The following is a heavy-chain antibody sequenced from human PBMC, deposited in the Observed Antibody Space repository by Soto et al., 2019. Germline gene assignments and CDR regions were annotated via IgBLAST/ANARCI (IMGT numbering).Heavy chain of an antibody. D-gene: IGHD3-22*01. CDR3: ARAGLLLKTAVQY. Sequence: GSLRLSCASSVCTFSDYYMSCIRQSPGKWLEWVSYISSSSSYTNYADSVKGRFTISRDNAKNSLYLQMNSLRAEDTAVYYCARAGLLLKTAVQYWRQGTLV. J-gene: IGHJ4*02. CDR1: VCTFSDYY. V-gene: IGHV3-11*06. CDR2: ISSSSSYT.